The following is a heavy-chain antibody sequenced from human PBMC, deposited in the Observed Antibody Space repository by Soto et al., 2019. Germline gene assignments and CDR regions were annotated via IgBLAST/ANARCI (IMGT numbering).Heavy chain of an antibody. Sequence: QIQLVQSGGDVKKPGASVKVSCKATGYTFTSYGISWVRQAPGQGLEWMGWISIYNGNTNYAEKFQGRVTMTTDTSTSTAYMELGSLRSDDTAVYYCARRFGYSTSYDSYYLDVWGKGTPVTVSS. CDR3: ARRFGYSTSYDSYYLDV. J-gene: IGHJ6*03. CDR1: GYTFTSYG. CDR2: ISIYNGNT. D-gene: IGHD6-13*01. V-gene: IGHV1-18*01.